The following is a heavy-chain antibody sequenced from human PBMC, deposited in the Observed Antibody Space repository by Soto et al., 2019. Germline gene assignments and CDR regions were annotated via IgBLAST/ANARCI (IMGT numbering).Heavy chain of an antibody. Sequence: QVPLVQSGAEVKKPGASVKVTCKASGYTFTNYDINWVRQATGQGLEWMGRMNPNSGDTGFAQKFQGRVTMTRDTSISFAYMELSSLTSEDTAVYYCARGITGMDLWGQGTTVTVSS. CDR2: MNPNSGDT. CDR1: GYTFTNYD. J-gene: IGHJ6*02. V-gene: IGHV1-8*01. D-gene: IGHD3-16*01. CDR3: ARGITGMDL.